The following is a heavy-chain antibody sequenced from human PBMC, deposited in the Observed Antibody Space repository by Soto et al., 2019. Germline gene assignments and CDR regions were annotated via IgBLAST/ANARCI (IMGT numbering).Heavy chain of an antibody. Sequence: HPGGSLRLSCAASGFTFSSYAMHWVRQAPGKGLEWVAVISYDGSNKYYADSVKGRFTISRDNSKNTLYLQMNSLRAEDTAVYYCARGCRVGDSSGWYDYYYYGMDVWGQGTTVTVSS. V-gene: IGHV3-30-3*01. CDR1: GFTFSSYA. CDR2: ISYDGSNK. CDR3: ARGCRVGDSSGWYDYYYYGMDV. D-gene: IGHD6-19*01. J-gene: IGHJ6*02.